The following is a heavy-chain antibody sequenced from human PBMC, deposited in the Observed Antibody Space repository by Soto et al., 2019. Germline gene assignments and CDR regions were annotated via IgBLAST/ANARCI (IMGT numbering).Heavy chain of an antibody. CDR1: GGSISSGGYY. Sequence: QVQLQESGPGLVKPSQTLSLTCTVSGGSISSGGYYWSWIRQHPGKGLEWIGYIYYSGSTYYNPSTKSGVTISVDTSKNRSSLKLSSVTAADTPVYYCGRSSTSANSFDYWGQGTLVTVSS. CDR3: GRSSTSANSFDY. D-gene: IGHD2-2*01. J-gene: IGHJ4*02. V-gene: IGHV4-31*03. CDR2: IYYSGST.